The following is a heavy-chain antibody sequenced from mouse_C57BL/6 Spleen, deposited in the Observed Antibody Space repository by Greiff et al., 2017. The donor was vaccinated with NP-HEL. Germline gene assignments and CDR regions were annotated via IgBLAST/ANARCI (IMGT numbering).Heavy chain of an antibody. Sequence: EVQVVESGPGLVKPSQSLSLTCSVTGYSITSGYYWNWIRQFPGNKLEWMGYISYDGSNNYNPSLKNRISITRDTSKNQFFLKLNSVTTEDTATYYCARDYDAGFAYWGQGTLVTVSA. V-gene: IGHV3-6*01. CDR2: ISYDGSN. D-gene: IGHD2-12*01. CDR3: ARDYDAGFAY. J-gene: IGHJ3*01. CDR1: GYSITSGYY.